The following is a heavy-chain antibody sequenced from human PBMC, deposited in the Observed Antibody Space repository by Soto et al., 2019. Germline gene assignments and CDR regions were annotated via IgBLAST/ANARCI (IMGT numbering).Heavy chain of an antibody. Sequence: SETLSLTCTVSGASVSTGYWSWIRQPPGKGLEWIGFMYFGGSFNYNPSLTSRVTISVETSKNQFSMKVTSVTAADTAVYYCARRYYDATGFAVDPPGPATLVTVYS. D-gene: IGHD3-22*01. V-gene: IGHV4-59*02. CDR2: MYFGGSF. CDR3: ARRYYDATGFAVDP. CDR1: GASVSTGY. J-gene: IGHJ5*02.